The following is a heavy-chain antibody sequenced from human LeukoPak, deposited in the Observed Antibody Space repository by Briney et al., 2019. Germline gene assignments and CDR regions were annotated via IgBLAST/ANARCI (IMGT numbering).Heavy chain of an antibody. CDR3: AKKGGGLYGGNPLEYYYYYMDV. CDR2: ISGSGGST. V-gene: IGHV3-23*01. J-gene: IGHJ6*03. D-gene: IGHD4-23*01. CDR1: GFTFSSYE. Sequence: PGGSLRLSCAASGFTFSSYEMNWVRQAPGKGLEWVSAISGSGGSTYYADSVKGRFTISRDNSKNTLYLQMNSLRAEDTAVYYCAKKGGGLYGGNPLEYYYYYMDVWGKGTTVTVSS.